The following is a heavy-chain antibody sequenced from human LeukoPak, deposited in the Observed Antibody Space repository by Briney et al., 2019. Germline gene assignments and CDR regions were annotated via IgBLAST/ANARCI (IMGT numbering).Heavy chain of an antibody. CDR2: ISSSGSTI. CDR1: GFTFSSYE. D-gene: IGHD3-22*01. V-gene: IGHV3-48*03. J-gene: IGHJ3*02. CDR3: ARPVKNYYDSSPNAFDI. Sequence: GGSLRLSCAASGFTFSSYEMNWVRQAPGKGLEWVSYISSSGSTIYYADSVKGRFTISRDNAKNSLYLQMNSLRADDTAVYYCARPVKNYYDSSPNAFDIWGQGTMVTVSS.